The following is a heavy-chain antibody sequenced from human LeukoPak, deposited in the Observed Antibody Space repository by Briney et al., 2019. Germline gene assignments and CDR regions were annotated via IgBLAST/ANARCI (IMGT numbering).Heavy chain of an antibody. Sequence: PSETLSLTCTVSGGSISSGSYYCSWIRQPAGKGLEWIGHIYKSGSTNYNPSLKSRVTVSVDTSKNQFSLKLSSVTAADTAVYYCAIGPPYAPGFLDVWGKGTTVTISS. CDR2: IYKSGST. V-gene: IGHV4-61*09. J-gene: IGHJ6*04. CDR1: GGSISSGSYY. D-gene: IGHD3-16*01. CDR3: AIGPPYAPGFLDV.